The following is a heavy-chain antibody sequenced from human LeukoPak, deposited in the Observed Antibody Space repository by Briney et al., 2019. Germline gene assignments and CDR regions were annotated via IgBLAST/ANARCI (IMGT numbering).Heavy chain of an antibody. D-gene: IGHD6-19*01. Sequence: SETLSLTCTVSGGSISSSSYYWGWIRQPPGKGLEWIGSIYYSGSTYYNPSLKSRVTISVDTSKNQFSLKLSSVTAADTAVYYCAREEQWLVNFDYWGQGTLVTVSS. CDR3: AREEQWLVNFDY. CDR1: GGSISSSSYY. CDR2: IYYSGST. J-gene: IGHJ4*02. V-gene: IGHV4-39*07.